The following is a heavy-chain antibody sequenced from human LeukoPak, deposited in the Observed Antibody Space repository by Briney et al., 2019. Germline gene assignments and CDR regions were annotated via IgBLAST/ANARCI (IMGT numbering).Heavy chain of an antibody. V-gene: IGHV3-23*01. Sequence: GGSLRLSCAASGFTFSSFGMGWVRQAPGRGLEWVSTISGSGGGTYYADSVKGRFTFSRDNSKNTLYLQMNSLRAEDTAVYYCARGSDFVGGWFDPRGQGTLVTVSS. D-gene: IGHD2-21*02. CDR1: GFTFSSFG. CDR2: ISGSGGGT. J-gene: IGHJ5*02. CDR3: ARGSDFVGGWFDP.